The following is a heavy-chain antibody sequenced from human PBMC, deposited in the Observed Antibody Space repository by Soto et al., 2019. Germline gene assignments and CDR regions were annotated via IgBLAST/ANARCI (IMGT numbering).Heavy chain of an antibody. Sequence: QVQLVQSGAEVKKPGASVKVSCKTSGYTFIGYYLNWVRQAPGQGLECMGWVNPHTGGTHYAQKFDGRVTMTRDTSTYTAYMELSGLKFDDTATYFCARVMAYEQQLVPFDYWGQGTLVTVSS. CDR2: VNPHTGGT. J-gene: IGHJ4*02. D-gene: IGHD6-13*01. CDR3: ARVMAYEQQLVPFDY. V-gene: IGHV1-2*02. CDR1: GYTFIGYY.